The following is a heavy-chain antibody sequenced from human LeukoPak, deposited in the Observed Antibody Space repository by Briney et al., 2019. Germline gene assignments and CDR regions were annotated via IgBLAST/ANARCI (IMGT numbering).Heavy chain of an antibody. Sequence: GGTLRLSCAASGFTFSRSGMTWVRQAPGKGLEWVSSISISGGNTYYADSAKGRFTISRDNAKNSLYLQMNSLRAEDTAVYYCARDRDWFDPWGQGTLVTVSS. CDR2: ISISGGNT. CDR3: ARDRDWFDP. V-gene: IGHV3-21*01. J-gene: IGHJ5*02. CDR1: GFTFSRSG.